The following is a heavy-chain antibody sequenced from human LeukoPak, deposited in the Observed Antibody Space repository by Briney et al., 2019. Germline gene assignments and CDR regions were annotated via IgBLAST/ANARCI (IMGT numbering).Heavy chain of an antibody. J-gene: IGHJ5*02. CDR3: ARRRIGYAGWFDP. Sequence: SETLSLTCTVSGGSISSSSYYWGWIRQPPGKGLEWIGSIYYSGSTYYNPSLKSRVTISVDTSKNQFSLKLSSVTAADTAVYYCARRRIGYAGWFDPWGQGTLVTVSS. V-gene: IGHV4-39*01. D-gene: IGHD5-18*01. CDR2: IYYSGST. CDR1: GGSISSSSYY.